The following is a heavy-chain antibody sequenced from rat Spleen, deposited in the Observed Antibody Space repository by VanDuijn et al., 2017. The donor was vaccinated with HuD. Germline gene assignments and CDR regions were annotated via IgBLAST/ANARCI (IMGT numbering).Heavy chain of an antibody. V-gene: IGHV5-20*01. Sequence: EVQLVESGGGLVQPGRSLKLSCAASGFTFSDYYMAWVRQAPTKGLEWVASISYDGGSTYYRDSVKGRFTVSRDNAKSTLYLQMDSLRSEDTATYYCSKDKGEYNNLFDYWGQGVMVTVSS. D-gene: IGHD1-10*01. CDR2: ISYDGGST. J-gene: IGHJ2*01. CDR3: SKDKGEYNNLFDY. CDR1: GFTFSDYY.